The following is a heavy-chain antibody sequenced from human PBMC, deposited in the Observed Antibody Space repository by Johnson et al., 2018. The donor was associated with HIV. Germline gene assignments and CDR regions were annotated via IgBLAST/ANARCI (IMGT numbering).Heavy chain of an antibody. CDR3: AREYYYDSSGYNAFDI. CDR1: GFTFSSFG. J-gene: IGHJ3*02. CDR2: VSYDGSNK. D-gene: IGHD3-22*01. Sequence: QVQLVESGGGVVQPGRSLRLSCAASGFTFSSFGMHWVRQAPGKGLEWVAVVSYDGSNKYYADSVKGRFTISRDNSKNTLYLQMNSLRAEYTAVYYCAREYYYDSSGYNAFDIWGQGTMVTVSS. V-gene: IGHV3-30*03.